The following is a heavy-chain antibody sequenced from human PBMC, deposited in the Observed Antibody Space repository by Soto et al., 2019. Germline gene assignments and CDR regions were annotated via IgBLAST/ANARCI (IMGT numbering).Heavy chain of an antibody. CDR3: TRRPYRSTSGGIDY. V-gene: IGHV4-34*01. Sequence: SETLSLTCAVYGGSFSGYYWSWIRQPPGKGLEWIGEINHSGSTNYNPSLKSRVTISVDKSKNQISLKVSSVTAADTAVYYCTRRPYRSTSGGIDYWGQGTLVT. CDR2: INHSGST. D-gene: IGHD2-15*01. CDR1: GGSFSGYY. J-gene: IGHJ4*02.